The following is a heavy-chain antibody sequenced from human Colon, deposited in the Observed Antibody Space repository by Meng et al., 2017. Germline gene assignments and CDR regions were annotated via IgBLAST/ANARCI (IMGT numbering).Heavy chain of an antibody. CDR1: GFTFRTYA. D-gene: IGHD3-3*01. Sequence: GGSLRLSCEGSGFTFRTYAMTWVRQAPGKGLEWVSAVTGGGGTTFYAASVKGRFTISRDNSKNTLYLEMNRLRAEDTAIYYCAKEDVWRGYLESWGQGTLVTVSS. CDR3: AKEDVWRGYLES. J-gene: IGHJ4*02. V-gene: IGHV3-23*01. CDR2: VTGGGGTT.